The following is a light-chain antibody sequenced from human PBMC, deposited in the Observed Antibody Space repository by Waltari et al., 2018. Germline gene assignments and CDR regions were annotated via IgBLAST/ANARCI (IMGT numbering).Light chain of an antibody. V-gene: IGKV4-1*01. Sequence: DIVMTQSPESLAVSLGDRATISCKTSESVLYRSNNKNHLAWYQQKPGQPPRLLLYWASTRESGVPDRFIGSGSETDFTLTVTSLQAEDVAVYYCQQYYNTPLTFGGGTKVEVK. J-gene: IGKJ4*01. CDR1: ESVLYRSNNKNH. CDR3: QQYYNTPLT. CDR2: WAS.